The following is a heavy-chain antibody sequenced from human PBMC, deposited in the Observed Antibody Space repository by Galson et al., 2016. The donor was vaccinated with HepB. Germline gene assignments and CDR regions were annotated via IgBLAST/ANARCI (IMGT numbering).Heavy chain of an antibody. CDR2: INHDGSVK. V-gene: IGHV3-7*01. Sequence: SLRLSCAASGFIFSDYYMAWVRRAPGKGLEWVANINHDGSVKNYVDSVKGRFTISRDNAQKSLFLQMNGLKVEDTALYYCARDYIGYYGWWGHGTLVTVSS. D-gene: IGHD3-22*01. J-gene: IGHJ1*01. CDR3: ARDYIGYYGW. CDR1: GFIFSDYY.